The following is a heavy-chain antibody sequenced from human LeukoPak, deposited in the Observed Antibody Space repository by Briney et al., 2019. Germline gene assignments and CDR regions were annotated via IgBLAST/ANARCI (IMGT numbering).Heavy chain of an antibody. CDR3: ARDIGQGSSWLYDY. CDR2: ISAYNGNT. V-gene: IGHV1-2*02. D-gene: IGHD6-13*01. Sequence: GASVKVSCKASGYTLTELSMHWVRQAPGQGLEWMGWISAYNGNTNYAQKFQGRVTMTRDTSITTAYMELSSLRSADTALYYCARDIGQGSSWLYDYWGQGTLVTVSS. J-gene: IGHJ4*02. CDR1: GYTLTELS.